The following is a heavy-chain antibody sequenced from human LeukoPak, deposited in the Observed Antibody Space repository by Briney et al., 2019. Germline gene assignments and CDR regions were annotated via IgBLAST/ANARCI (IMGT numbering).Heavy chain of an antibody. V-gene: IGHV3-21*01. J-gene: IGHJ4*02. Sequence: GGSLRLSCAASGFTFSSYSMNWVRQAPGKGLEWVSSISSSSSYIYYADSVKGRFTISRDNAKNSLYLQMNSLRAEDTAVYYCARDFVPYYFDYWGQGTLVTVSS. D-gene: IGHD6-6*01. CDR2: ISSSSSYI. CDR1: GFTFSSYS. CDR3: ARDFVPYYFDY.